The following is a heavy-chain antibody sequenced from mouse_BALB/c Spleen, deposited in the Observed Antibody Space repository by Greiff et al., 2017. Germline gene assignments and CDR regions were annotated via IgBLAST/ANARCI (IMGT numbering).Heavy chain of an antibody. D-gene: IGHD2-14*01. CDR2: ISYSGST. V-gene: IGHV3-8*02. CDR1: GDPITSGY. J-gene: IGHJ3*01. CDR3: ARSGYRYDEFAY. Sequence: EVKVEESGPSLVKPSQTLSLTCSVTGDPITSGYWNWIRKFPGNKLEYMGYISYSGSTYYNPSLKSRISITRDTSKNQYYLQLNSVTTEDTATYYCARSGYRYDEFAYWGQGTLVTVSA.